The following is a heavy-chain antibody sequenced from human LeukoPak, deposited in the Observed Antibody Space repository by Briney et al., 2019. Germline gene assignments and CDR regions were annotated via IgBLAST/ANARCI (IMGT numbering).Heavy chain of an antibody. Sequence: PSETLSLTCTVSGGSISSSSYYWGWIRRPPGKGLEWIGSIYQSETAHYNPSLKSRVTISVDTSKNQFSLKLRSVMAADTAVYYCARAYCVGDCTVLYIYFDNWGQGTLVTVSS. D-gene: IGHD2-21*02. CDR1: GGSISSSSYY. J-gene: IGHJ4*02. CDR3: ARAYCVGDCTVLYIYFDN. CDR2: IYQSETA. V-gene: IGHV4-39*07.